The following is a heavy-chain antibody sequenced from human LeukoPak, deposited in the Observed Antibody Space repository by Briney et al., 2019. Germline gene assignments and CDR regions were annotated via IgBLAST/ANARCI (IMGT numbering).Heavy chain of an antibody. CDR1: GSSISSSSYY. V-gene: IGHV4-39*01. J-gene: IGHJ4*02. CDR3: ARHGSSWYYFDY. Sequence: ASETLSLTCTVSGSSISSSSYYWGWIRQPPGKGLEWIGSIYYSGSTYYNPSLKSRVTISVDTSKNQFSLKLSSVTAADTAVYYCARHGSSWYYFDYWGQGTLVTVSS. CDR2: IYYSGST. D-gene: IGHD6-13*01.